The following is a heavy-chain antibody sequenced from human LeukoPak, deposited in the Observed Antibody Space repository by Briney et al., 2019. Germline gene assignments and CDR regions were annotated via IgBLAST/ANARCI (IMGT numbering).Heavy chain of an antibody. CDR2: INHSGST. Sequence: SETLSLTCAVYGGSFSGYYWSWIRQPPGKGLEWIGEINHSGSTNYNPSLKSRVTISVDTSKNQFSLKLSSVTAADTAVYYCGGRIRDGLDFWGRGTLVTVSS. CDR1: GGSFSGYY. D-gene: IGHD2/OR15-2a*01. J-gene: IGHJ4*02. CDR3: GGRIRDGLDF. V-gene: IGHV4-34*01.